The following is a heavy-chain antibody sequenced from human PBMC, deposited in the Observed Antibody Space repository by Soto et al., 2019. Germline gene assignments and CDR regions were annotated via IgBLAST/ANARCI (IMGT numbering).Heavy chain of an antibody. D-gene: IGHD2-2*01. CDR2: IWYGGSKK. Sequence: GGSLRLSCAASGFTLSTYGMHWVRQAPGKGLEWVAVIWYGGSKKYYADSVKGRFTISRDNSKNTMYLQMNSLRAEDTAVYYYAKDDLGYCSSTSCYDSYWGQGTLVTVSS. CDR3: AKDDLGYCSSTSCYDSY. V-gene: IGHV3-33*06. CDR1: GFTLSTYG. J-gene: IGHJ4*02.